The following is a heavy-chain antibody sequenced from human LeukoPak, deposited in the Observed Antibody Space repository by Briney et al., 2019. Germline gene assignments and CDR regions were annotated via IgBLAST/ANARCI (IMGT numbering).Heavy chain of an antibody. D-gene: IGHD3-22*01. J-gene: IGHJ4*02. V-gene: IGHV5-51*01. CDR2: IYPGGSDT. CDR3: ARQLERYYYDSSGYYAFY. Sequence: GESLKISCKGSGYSFTSYWIGWVRQMPGKGLEWMGIIYPGGSDTRYSPSFQGQVTISADKSISTAYLQWSSLKASDTAMYHCARQLERYYYDSSGYYAFYWGQGTLATVSS. CDR1: GYSFTSYW.